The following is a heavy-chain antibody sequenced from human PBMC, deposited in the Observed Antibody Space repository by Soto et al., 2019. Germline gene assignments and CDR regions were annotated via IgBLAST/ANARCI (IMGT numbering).Heavy chain of an antibody. V-gene: IGHV4-30-2*01. CDR3: ARVPGP. CDR1: GGSISSGGYS. CDR2: IYHSGST. J-gene: IGHJ5*02. Sequence: SETLSLTCAVSGGSISSGGYSWSWIQQPPGKGLEWIGYIYHSGSTYYNPSLKSRVTISVDRSKNQFSLKLSSVTAADTAVYYCARVPGPWGQGTLFTVSS.